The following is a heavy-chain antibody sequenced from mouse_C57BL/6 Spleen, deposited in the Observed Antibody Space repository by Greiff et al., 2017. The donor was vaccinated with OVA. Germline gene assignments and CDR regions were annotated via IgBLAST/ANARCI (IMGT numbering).Heavy chain of an antibody. CDR2: IYPGSGNT. CDR1: GYTFTDYY. D-gene: IGHD2-4*01. J-gene: IGHJ1*03. CDR3: ARNYDYDLYWYFDV. Sequence: QVQLKESGAELVRPGASVKLSCKASGYTFTDYYINWVKPRPGQGLEWIARIYPGSGNTYYNEKFKGKATLTAEKSSSTAYMQLSSLTSEDSAVYFCARNYDYDLYWYFDVWGTGTTVTVSS. V-gene: IGHV1-76*01.